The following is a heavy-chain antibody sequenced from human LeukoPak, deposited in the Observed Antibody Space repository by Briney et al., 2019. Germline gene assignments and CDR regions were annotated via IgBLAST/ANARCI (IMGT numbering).Heavy chain of an antibody. CDR2: INPNSGGT. V-gene: IGHV1-2*04. D-gene: IGHD6-13*01. CDR1: GYTFTGYY. Sequence: ASVKVSCKASGYTFTGYYMHWVRQAPGQGLEWMGWINPNSGGTNYAQKFQGWVTMTRDTSISTAYMELSRLTSDDTAVYYCARDSIAAAGTDYYYGMDVWGQGTTVTVSS. J-gene: IGHJ6*02. CDR3: ARDSIAAAGTDYYYGMDV.